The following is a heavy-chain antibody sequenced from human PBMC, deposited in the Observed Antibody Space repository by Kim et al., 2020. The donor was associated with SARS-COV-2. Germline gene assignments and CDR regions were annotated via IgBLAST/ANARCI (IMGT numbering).Heavy chain of an antibody. CDR1: GGSISSSSYY. D-gene: IGHD2-2*01. CDR2: IYYSGST. CDR3: ARTAVGYCSSTSCPHRYYYYGMDV. J-gene: IGHJ6*02. Sequence: SETLSLTCTVSGGSISSSSYYWGWIRQPPGKGLEWIGSIYYSGSTYYNPSLKSRVTISVDTSKNQFSLKLSSVTAADTAVYYCARTAVGYCSSTSCPHRYYYYGMDVWGQGTTVTVSS. V-gene: IGHV4-39*01.